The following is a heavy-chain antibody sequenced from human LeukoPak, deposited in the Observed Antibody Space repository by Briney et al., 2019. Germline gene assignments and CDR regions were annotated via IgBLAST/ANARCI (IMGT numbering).Heavy chain of an antibody. CDR3: ARDRDGPDY. Sequence: GGSLRLACAASGSTFSSYWMHWVRRGPGKGLVWVSRINSDGSSTRHADSVKGRFTISRDNAKNTVYLEMNSLRAEDTAVYYCARDRDGPDYWGQGTLVTVSS. V-gene: IGHV3-74*01. CDR1: GSTFSSYW. J-gene: IGHJ4*02. CDR2: INSDGSST. D-gene: IGHD5-24*01.